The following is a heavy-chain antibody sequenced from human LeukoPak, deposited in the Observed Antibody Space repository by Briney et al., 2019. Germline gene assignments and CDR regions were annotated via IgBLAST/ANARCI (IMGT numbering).Heavy chain of an antibody. CDR1: GFTFDDYT. V-gene: IGHV3-43*01. D-gene: IGHD6-13*01. Sequence: GGSLRLSCAASGFTFDDYTMHWVRQAPGKGLEWVSLISWDGGSTYYADSVKGRFTISRDNSKNSLYLQMNSLRTEDTALYYCAKDMWRIIAAAGIDYWGQGTLVTVSS. CDR2: ISWDGGST. J-gene: IGHJ4*02. CDR3: AKDMWRIIAAAGIDY.